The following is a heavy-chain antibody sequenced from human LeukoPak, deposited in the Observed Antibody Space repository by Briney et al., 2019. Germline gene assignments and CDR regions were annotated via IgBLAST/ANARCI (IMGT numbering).Heavy chain of an antibody. CDR1: GGAISSFY. J-gene: IGHJ4*02. Sequence: KPSETLSLTCIVSGGAISSFYWSWIRQSPGKGLEWIGYIYYSGGTKYNPSLMSRVTISVDRAQNRFSLTLTSVTAADTAVYYCARDGLYDSSGYYMDSWGQGIPVIVSS. CDR2: IYYSGGT. CDR3: ARDGLYDSSGYYMDS. V-gene: IGHV4-59*01. D-gene: IGHD3-22*01.